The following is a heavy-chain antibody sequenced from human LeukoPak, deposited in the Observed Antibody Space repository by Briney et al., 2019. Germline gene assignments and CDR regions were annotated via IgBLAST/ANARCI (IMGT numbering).Heavy chain of an antibody. V-gene: IGHV1-69*05. CDR2: IIPIFGTA. J-gene: IGHJ5*02. CDR1: GGTFSSYA. D-gene: IGHD4-17*01. CDR3: ARDVHGDYGSGWFDP. Sequence: SVKVSCKASGGTFSSYAISWVRQAPGQGLEWMGRIIPIFGTANYAQKFQGRVTITTDESTSTAYMELTSLTSDDTAVYYCARDVHGDYGSGWFDPWGQGTLVSVSS.